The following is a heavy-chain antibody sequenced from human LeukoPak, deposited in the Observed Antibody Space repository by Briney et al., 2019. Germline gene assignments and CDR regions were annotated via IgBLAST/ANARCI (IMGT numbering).Heavy chain of an antibody. D-gene: IGHD6-13*01. Sequence: ASVKVSCKASGYTFTGYYIHWVRQAPGQGLEWMGWINPNSGATNYAQKFQGRVTMTRDTSIITAYMELSRLRSDDTAVYYCAKTKGGSWSRVYYFDYWGQGTLVTVSS. CDR2: INPNSGAT. V-gene: IGHV1-2*02. J-gene: IGHJ4*02. CDR1: GYTFTGYY. CDR3: AKTKGGSWSRVYYFDY.